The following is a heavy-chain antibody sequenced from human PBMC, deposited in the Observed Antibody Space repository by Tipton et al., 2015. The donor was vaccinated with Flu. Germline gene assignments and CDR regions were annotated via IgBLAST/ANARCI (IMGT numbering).Heavy chain of an antibody. CDR2: INHSGST. Sequence: LRLSCAVYGGSFSGYYWSWIRQPPGKGLEWIGEINHSGSTNYNPSLKSRVTISVDTSKNQFSLKLSSVTAADTAVYYCAGEVLRYFDWPIGGYNGFDPWGQGTRVTVSS. CDR1: GGSFSGYY. J-gene: IGHJ5*02. V-gene: IGHV4-34*01. CDR3: AGEVLRYFDWPIGGYNGFDP. D-gene: IGHD3-9*01.